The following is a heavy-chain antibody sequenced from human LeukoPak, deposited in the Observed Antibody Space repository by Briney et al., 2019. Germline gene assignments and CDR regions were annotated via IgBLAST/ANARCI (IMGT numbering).Heavy chain of an antibody. CDR3: VRDRRDGKNLAYHFDF. V-gene: IGHV3-30-3*01. CDR2: MSYDGTSE. J-gene: IGHJ4*02. CDR1: GFTFSSYA. D-gene: IGHD5-24*01. Sequence: GGSLRLSCAASGFTFSSYAMHWVRQAPGKGPEWVAVMSYDGTSEYYADSVRGRITISRDHAQNMLHLQMNSLRDEDTALYYCVRDRRDGKNLAYHFDFWGQGTLVTVSS.